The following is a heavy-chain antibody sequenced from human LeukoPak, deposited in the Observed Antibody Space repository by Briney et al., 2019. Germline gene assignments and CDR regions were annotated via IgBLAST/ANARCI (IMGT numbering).Heavy chain of an antibody. CDR3: ARVVPAAPRMDV. CDR1: GFTFSSYA. D-gene: IGHD2-2*01. J-gene: IGHJ6*02. CDR2: ISGSGGST. V-gene: IGHV3-23*01. Sequence: GGSLRLSCAASGFTFSSYAMSWVRQAPGKGLEWVSAISGSGGSTYYADSVKGRFTISRDNSKSTLYLQMNSLRAEDTAVYYCARVVPAAPRMDVWGQGTTVTVSS.